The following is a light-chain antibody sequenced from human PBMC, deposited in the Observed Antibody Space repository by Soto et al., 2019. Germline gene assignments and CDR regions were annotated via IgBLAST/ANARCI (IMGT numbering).Light chain of an antibody. CDR1: SSDVGGYNY. CDR3: SSFTSTYTFV. Sequence: QTVVTQPASVSGSPGQSIAISCTGTSSDVGGYNYVSWYQQHPGKAPKLLISEVSNRPSGVSDRFSGSKSGNTASLTISGLQTEDEADYYCSSFTSTYTFVFGGGTKLTVL. J-gene: IGLJ1*01. CDR2: EVS. V-gene: IGLV2-14*01.